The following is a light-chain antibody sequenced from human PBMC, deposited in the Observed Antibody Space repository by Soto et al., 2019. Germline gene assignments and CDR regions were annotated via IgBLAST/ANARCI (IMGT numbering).Light chain of an antibody. V-gene: IGKV3-20*01. CDR3: QQYGSSGT. Sequence: GLRQSPGTLSLSPGERATLSCRASQNISDSYLAWFQQKPGQAPRVFIYGVSSRATGVPDRFSGSGSGTDFTLTISRLEPEDFAVYYCQQYGSSGTFGQGTKVDIK. CDR1: QNISDSY. CDR2: GVS. J-gene: IGKJ1*01.